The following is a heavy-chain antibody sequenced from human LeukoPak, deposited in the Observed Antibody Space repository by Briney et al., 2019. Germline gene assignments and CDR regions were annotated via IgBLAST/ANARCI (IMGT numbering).Heavy chain of an antibody. CDR3: ARARYCSGGSCYYYYYGMDV. CDR2: IYYSGST. Sequence: SETLSLTCTVSGGCISSYYWSWIRQPPGKGLEWIGYIYYSGSTNYNPSLKSRVTISVDTSKKQFSLKLSSVTAADTAVYYCARARYCSGGSCYYYYYGMDVWGQGTTVTVSS. CDR1: GGCISSYY. V-gene: IGHV4-59*01. D-gene: IGHD2-15*01. J-gene: IGHJ6*02.